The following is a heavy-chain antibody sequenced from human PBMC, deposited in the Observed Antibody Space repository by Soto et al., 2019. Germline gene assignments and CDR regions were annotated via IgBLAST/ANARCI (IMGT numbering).Heavy chain of an antibody. V-gene: IGHV4-31*03. CDR1: GESINSGDNF. Sequence: PSETLSLTCTVSGESINSGDNFWSWIRQHPGKGLEWIGYIYYSGSTYYNPSLKSRITISVDTSKNQFSLKLRSVTAADTAVYYCARQTGNYHFDYWGQGTLVTVSS. CDR2: IYYSGST. D-gene: IGHD1-7*01. J-gene: IGHJ4*02. CDR3: ARQTGNYHFDY.